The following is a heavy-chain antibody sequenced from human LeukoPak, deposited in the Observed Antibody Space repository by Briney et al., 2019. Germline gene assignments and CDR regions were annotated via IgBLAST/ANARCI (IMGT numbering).Heavy chain of an antibody. J-gene: IGHJ4*02. CDR1: GGSISNYY. CDR3: ARGRDGYSSYFDY. CDR2: IYYSGTT. V-gene: IGHV4-59*01. D-gene: IGHD5-24*01. Sequence: SETLSLTCTVSGGSISNYYWSWIRQPPREGLEWIGYIYYSGTTNYNPSLKSRVTISVDTSKNQFSLKLNSVTAADTAVYYCARGRDGYSSYFDYWGQGTLVIVFS.